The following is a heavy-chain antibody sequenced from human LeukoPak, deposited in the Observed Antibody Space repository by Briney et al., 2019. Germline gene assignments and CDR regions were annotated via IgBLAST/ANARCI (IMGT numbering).Heavy chain of an antibody. CDR2: IASSGGST. CDR3: AKDIQLST. V-gene: IGHV3-23*01. J-gene: IGHJ3*01. Sequence: PGGSLRLSCAASGFIFSSAAMTWVRQAPGKGLEWVSLIASSGGSTYYADSVKGRFTISRDNSKNTLSLQMNSLRVEDTAIYYCAKDIQLSTWGLGTMVTVSS. CDR1: GFIFSSAA. D-gene: IGHD5-24*01.